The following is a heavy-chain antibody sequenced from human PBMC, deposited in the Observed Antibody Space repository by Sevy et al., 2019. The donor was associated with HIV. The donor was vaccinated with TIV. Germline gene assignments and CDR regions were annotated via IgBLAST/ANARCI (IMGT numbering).Heavy chain of an antibody. CDR2: ISSRSGTI. Sequence: GGSLRLSCAASGITLSNYGVNWVRQAPGKGLEWVSYISSRSGTIYYADSVKGRFTISRDNFKNTLYLQMSSLRAEDTAVYYCHGDYDSSQLASYYYYGMDVWGQGTTVTVSS. J-gene: IGHJ6*02. V-gene: IGHV3-48*01. CDR3: HGDYDSSQLASYYYYGMDV. D-gene: IGHD3-22*01. CDR1: GITLSNYG.